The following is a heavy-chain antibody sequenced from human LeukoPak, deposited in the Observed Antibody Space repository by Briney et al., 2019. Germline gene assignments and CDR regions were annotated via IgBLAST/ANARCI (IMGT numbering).Heavy chain of an antibody. CDR1: GYTFTSYG. D-gene: IGHD2-8*01. Sequence: ASVKVSRKASGYTFTSYGISWVRQAPGQGLEWMGWINPNSGGTNYAQKFQGRVTMTRDTSISTAYMELSRLRSDDTAVYYCARGHCTNGVCYMLYYYYYMDVWGKGTTVTVSS. V-gene: IGHV1-2*02. CDR3: ARGHCTNGVCYMLYYYYYMDV. J-gene: IGHJ6*03. CDR2: INPNSGGT.